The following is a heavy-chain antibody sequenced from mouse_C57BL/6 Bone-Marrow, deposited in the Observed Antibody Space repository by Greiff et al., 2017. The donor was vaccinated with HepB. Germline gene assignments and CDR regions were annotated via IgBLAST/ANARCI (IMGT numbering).Heavy chain of an antibody. D-gene: IGHD2-5*01. V-gene: IGHV1-63*01. CDR3: ARKSNYGYDAIDY. CDR2: IYPGGGYT. J-gene: IGHJ4*01. CDR1: GYTFTNYW. Sequence: QVQLQQPGAELVRPGTSVKMSCKASGYTFTNYWIGWAKQRPGHGLEWIGDIYPGGGYTNYNEKFKGKATLTADKASSTAYMQFSSLTSEYSAIYYCARKSNYGYDAIDYWGQGTSVTVSS.